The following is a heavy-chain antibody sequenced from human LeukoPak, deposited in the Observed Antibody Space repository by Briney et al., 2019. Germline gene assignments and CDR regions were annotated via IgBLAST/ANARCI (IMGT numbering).Heavy chain of an antibody. Sequence: SETLSLTCTVSGGSISGYYWTWIRQPPGKGLEWIAYIYYSGSTNYNPSLKSRVTISVDTSKNQFSLKLRSVTAADTAVYYCARGRPLIPIAAAAGIVRYYFDYWGQGTLVTVSS. CDR2: IYYSGST. CDR3: ARGRPLIPIAAAAGIVRYYFDY. D-gene: IGHD6-13*01. J-gene: IGHJ4*02. V-gene: IGHV4-59*01. CDR1: GGSISGYY.